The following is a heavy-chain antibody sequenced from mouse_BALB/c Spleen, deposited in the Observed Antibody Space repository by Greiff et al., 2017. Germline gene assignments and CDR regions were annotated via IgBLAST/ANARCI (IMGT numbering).Heavy chain of an antibody. CDR1: GYSFSSYW. CDR2: ILPGSGST. CDR3: ARDEGSVDY. V-gene: IGHV1-9*01. J-gene: IGHJ2*01. Sequence: QVQLKESGAELMKPGASVKISCTATGYSFSSYWIEWVKQRPGHGLEWIGEILPGSGSTNYTAKFKGKATFTADTSSNTVYMQLSSLTSEDSAVYYCARDEGSVDYWGQGTTLTVSS.